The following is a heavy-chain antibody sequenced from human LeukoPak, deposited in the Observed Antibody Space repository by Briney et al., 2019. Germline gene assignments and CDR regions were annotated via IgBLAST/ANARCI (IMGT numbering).Heavy chain of an antibody. Sequence: SGPTLVNPTQTLTLTCTFSGFSLSTSGMGVGWIRQPPGKALEWLALIYWNEDKRYSPSLKSRLTITKDISKNQVVLIMNNMDPADTATYYCARSLDPYCSGGDCYSDFDHWGQGTLVTVSS. J-gene: IGHJ4*02. CDR2: IYWNEDK. V-gene: IGHV2-5*01. CDR1: GFSLSTSGMG. D-gene: IGHD2-21*01. CDR3: ARSLDPYCSGGDCYSDFDH.